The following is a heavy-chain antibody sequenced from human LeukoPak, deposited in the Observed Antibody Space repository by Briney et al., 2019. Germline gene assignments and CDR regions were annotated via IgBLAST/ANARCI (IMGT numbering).Heavy chain of an antibody. D-gene: IGHD6-19*01. CDR3: ARASVAHDFDY. CDR1: GFTFSSYA. CDR2: FSGSGGST. Sequence: GGSLRLSCAASGFTFSSYAMSWVRQAPGKGLEWVSAFSGSGGSTYYADSVRGRFTISRDNSKSTLYLQMNSLRAEDTAVYYCARASVAHDFDYWGQGTLVTVSS. V-gene: IGHV3-23*01. J-gene: IGHJ4*02.